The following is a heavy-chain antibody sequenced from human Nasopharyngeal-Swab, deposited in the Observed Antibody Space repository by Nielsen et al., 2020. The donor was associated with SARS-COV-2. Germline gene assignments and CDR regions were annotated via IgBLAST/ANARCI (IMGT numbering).Heavy chain of an antibody. V-gene: IGHV4-39*07. J-gene: IGHJ4*02. D-gene: IGHD1-1*01. CDR1: GGSISSSSYY. CDR3: AREYSVTGTGGGFGY. Sequence: SETLSLTCTVSGGSISSSSYYWGWIRQPPGKGLEWIGSIYYSGSTYYNPSLKSRVTISVDTSKNQFSLKLSSVTAADTAVYYCAREYSVTGTGGGFGYWGQGTLVTVSS. CDR2: IYYSGST.